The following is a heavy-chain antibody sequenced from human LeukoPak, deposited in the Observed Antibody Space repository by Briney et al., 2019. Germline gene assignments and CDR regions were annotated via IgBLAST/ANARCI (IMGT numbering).Heavy chain of an antibody. J-gene: IGHJ4*02. V-gene: IGHV4-59*12. CDR1: GGSISSYY. Sequence: SETLSLTCTVSGGSISSYYWSWIRQPPGKGLEWIGYIYYSGSTNYNPSLKSRVTISVDTSKNQFSLKLSSVTAADTAVYYCARSYGSGSYYLFDYWGQGTLVTVSS. CDR3: ARSYGSGSYYLFDY. CDR2: IYYSGST. D-gene: IGHD3-10*01.